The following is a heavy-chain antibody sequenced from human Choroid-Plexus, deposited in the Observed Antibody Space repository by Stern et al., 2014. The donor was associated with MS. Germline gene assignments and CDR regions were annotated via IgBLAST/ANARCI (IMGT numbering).Heavy chain of an antibody. D-gene: IGHD2/OR15-2a*01. CDR2: VSYDGSNK. Sequence: VQLVQSGGGVVKPGRPLRLSCVASGLTFGSCAMHWVRQAPGKGLEGVAGVSYDGSNKYYADSVKGRFTISRDNSQNTLYMQMSSLRPEDTAVYYCAKDRQYLTYFFDHWGQGSLVTVSS. CDR1: GLTFGSCA. CDR3: AKDRQYLTYFFDH. J-gene: IGHJ5*02. V-gene: IGHV3-30*18.